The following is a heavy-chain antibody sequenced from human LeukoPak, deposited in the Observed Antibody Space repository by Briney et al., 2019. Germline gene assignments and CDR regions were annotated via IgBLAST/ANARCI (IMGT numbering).Heavy chain of an antibody. CDR1: GFTFSSYA. D-gene: IGHD6-19*01. J-gene: IGHJ4*02. Sequence: GGSLRLSCAAFGFTFSSYAMSWVRQAPGKGLEWVSAISGSGGSTYYADSVKGRFTISRDNSKNTPYLQMNSLRAEDTAVYYCAKDLSSGWYYFDYWGQGTLVTVSS. CDR3: AKDLSSGWYYFDY. V-gene: IGHV3-23*01. CDR2: ISGSGGST.